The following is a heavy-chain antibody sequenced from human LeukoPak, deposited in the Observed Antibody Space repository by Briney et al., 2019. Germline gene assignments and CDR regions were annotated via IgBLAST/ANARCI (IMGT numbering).Heavy chain of an antibody. D-gene: IGHD3-10*01. Sequence: SETLSLTCTVSGGSISSFYWSWIRQPPGKGLECIGYIYYSGSTNYNPSLKSRLTISVDTSKNQFSLKLSSVTAADTAIYYCARGSHTPDAGYWGPGTLVTVSP. CDR3: ARGSHTPDAGY. CDR2: IYYSGST. CDR1: GGSISSFY. V-gene: IGHV4-59*01. J-gene: IGHJ4*02.